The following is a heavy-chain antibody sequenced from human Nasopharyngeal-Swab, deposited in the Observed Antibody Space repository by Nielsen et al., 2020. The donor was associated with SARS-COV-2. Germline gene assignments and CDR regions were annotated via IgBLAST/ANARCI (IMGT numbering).Heavy chain of an antibody. D-gene: IGHD2-21*01. J-gene: IGHJ3*01. CDR1: GFTFSSYS. V-gene: IGHV3-23*01. CDR2: LTPPVSRA. Sequence: GESLKISCAASGFTFSSYSMTVVRQAPGKGLEWVSSLTPPVSRAYYADSVRGRFTISRDNSKNTLYLQMNSLRAEDTALYYCAKAVVIRTRVAFDFWGQGTMVTVSS. CDR3: AKAVVIRTRVAFDF.